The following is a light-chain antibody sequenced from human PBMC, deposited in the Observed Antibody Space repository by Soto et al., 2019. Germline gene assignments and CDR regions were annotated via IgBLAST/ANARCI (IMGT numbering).Light chain of an antibody. V-gene: IGKV1-39*01. CDR1: QRISHF. CDR3: QQSYSTPPDT. J-gene: IGKJ5*01. CDR2: AAS. Sequence: DLQMTQSPSTLSASVGDRVTITCRASQRISHFLNWYQQKPGKAPKLLIYAASNLHSGVPSRFSGSGSGTDFTLSISSLQPEDFATYFCQQSYSTPPDTFGQGTRLEIK.